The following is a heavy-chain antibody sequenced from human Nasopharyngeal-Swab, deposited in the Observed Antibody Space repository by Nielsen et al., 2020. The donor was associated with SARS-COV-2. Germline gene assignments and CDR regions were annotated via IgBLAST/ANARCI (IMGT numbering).Heavy chain of an antibody. CDR3: ARDGVIWFGEMGHNWFDP. D-gene: IGHD3-10*01. Sequence: SETLSLTCTVSGSSISSGYYWGWIRQPPGKGLEWIGSIYHSGSTYYNPSLKSRVTISVDTSKNQFSLKLSSVTAADTAVYYCARDGVIWFGEMGHNWFDPWGQGTLVTVSS. J-gene: IGHJ5*02. CDR2: IYHSGST. CDR1: GSSISSGYY. V-gene: IGHV4-38-2*02.